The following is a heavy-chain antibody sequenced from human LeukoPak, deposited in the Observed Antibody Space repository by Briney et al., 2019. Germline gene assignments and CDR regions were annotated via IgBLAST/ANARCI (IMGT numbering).Heavy chain of an antibody. V-gene: IGHV4-59*08. J-gene: IGHJ4*02. CDR3: ARRQIYFDS. CDR2: IYFSGST. Sequence: SETLSLTCAVSGGSLSPYFWSWIRQTPGKGLEWIGYIYFSGSTNYNPSLKSRVTMSVDTSKNQFSLRLSFVTAADTAVYYCARRQIYFDSWGQGTLVTVSS. CDR1: GGSLSPYF.